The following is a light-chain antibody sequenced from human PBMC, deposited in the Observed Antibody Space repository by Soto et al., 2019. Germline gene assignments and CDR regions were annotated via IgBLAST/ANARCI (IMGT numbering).Light chain of an antibody. CDR1: SSNVGDYNY. CDR2: EVS. Sequence: QSALTQPPSASGSPRQSVTISCTGTSSNVGDYNYVSWYQQHPGKAPKLMIYEVSKRPSGVPDRFSGSKSGNTASLTVSGLQAEDEADYYCSSYAASNDLFGGGTKLTVL. CDR3: SSYAASNDL. J-gene: IGLJ2*01. V-gene: IGLV2-8*01.